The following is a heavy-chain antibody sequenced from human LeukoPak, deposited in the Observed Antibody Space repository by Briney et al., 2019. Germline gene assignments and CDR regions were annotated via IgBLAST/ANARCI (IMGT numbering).Heavy chain of an antibody. D-gene: IGHD5-24*01. CDR3: ASEGDGYNFWY. V-gene: IGHV3-74*01. J-gene: IGHJ4*02. CDR2: INSDGSST. Sequence: GGPLRLSCAASGFTFSSYWMHWVRQAPGKGLVWVSRINSDGSSTSYADSVKGRFTISRDNAKNTLYLQMNSLRAEDTAVYYCASEGDGYNFWYWGQGTLVTVSS. CDR1: GFTFSSYW.